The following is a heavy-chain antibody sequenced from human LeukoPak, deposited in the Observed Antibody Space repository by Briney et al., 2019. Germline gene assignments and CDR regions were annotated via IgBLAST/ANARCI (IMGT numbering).Heavy chain of an antibody. Sequence: SETLSLTCAVYGGSFSGYYWSWIRQPPGKGLEWIGEINHSGSTNYNPSLKSRVTISVDTSKNQFSLKLSSVTAADTAVYYCASDCSSTSCNMGLDYWGQGTLVTVSS. J-gene: IGHJ4*02. CDR2: INHSGST. D-gene: IGHD2-2*02. V-gene: IGHV4-34*01. CDR1: GGSFSGYY. CDR3: ASDCSSTSCNMGLDY.